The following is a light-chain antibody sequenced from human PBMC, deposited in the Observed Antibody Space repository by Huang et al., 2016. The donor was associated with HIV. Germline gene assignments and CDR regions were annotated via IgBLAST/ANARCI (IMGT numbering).Light chain of an antibody. CDR2: GSS. J-gene: IGKJ4*01. Sequence: IVMTQSPATLSVSPGERVTVSCRANRSVSSNLAWYQQRPGQAPRLLIYGSSTRAPGNPARFSGSGSGTDCSLTISSLQSEDFALYYCQQYNNWLLSFGGGTRVDI. CDR3: QQYNNWLLS. V-gene: IGKV3-15*01. CDR1: RSVSSN.